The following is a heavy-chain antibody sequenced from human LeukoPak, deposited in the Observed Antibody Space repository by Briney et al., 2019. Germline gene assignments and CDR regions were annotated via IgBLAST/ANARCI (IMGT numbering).Heavy chain of an antibody. V-gene: IGHV1-18*04. D-gene: IGHD3-10*01. CDR1: GYTFTSYG. Sequence: ASVKVSCKASGYTFTSYGISWGRQAPGQGLEWMGWISAYNGNTNYAQKLQGRVTMTTDTSTSTAYMELRSLRSDDTAVYYCARVVLLWFGEQKGIDYWGQGTLVTVSS. CDR3: ARVVLLWFGEQKGIDY. J-gene: IGHJ4*02. CDR2: ISAYNGNT.